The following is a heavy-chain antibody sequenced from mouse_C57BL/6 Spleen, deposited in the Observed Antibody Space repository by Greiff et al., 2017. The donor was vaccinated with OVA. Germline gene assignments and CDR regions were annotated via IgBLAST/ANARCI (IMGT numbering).Heavy chain of an antibody. D-gene: IGHD1-1*01. CDR3: ARSGTTVVGTDYYAMDY. Sequence: QVQLQQPGAELVRPGTSVKLSCKASGYTFTSYWMHWVKQRPGQGLEWIGVIDPSDSYTNYNQKFKGKATLTVDTSSSTAYMQLSSLTSEDSAVYYGARSGTTVVGTDYYAMDYWGQGTSVTVSS. CDR2: IDPSDSYT. J-gene: IGHJ4*01. V-gene: IGHV1-59*01. CDR1: GYTFTSYW.